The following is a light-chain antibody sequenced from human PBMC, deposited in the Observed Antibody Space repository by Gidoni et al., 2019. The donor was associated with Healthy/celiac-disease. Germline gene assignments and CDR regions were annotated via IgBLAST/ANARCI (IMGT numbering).Light chain of an antibody. CDR2: DDS. CDR3: QVWDSSSDHPGV. CDR1: NIGSKS. V-gene: IGLV3-21*02. Sequence: SDVLTQPPSVSVAPGQTARITCGGHNIGSKSVHWYQQKPGQAPVLVVYDDSDRPSGLPERFSCSNSGTTATLTISMVEAGDEADYYCQVWDSSSDHPGVFGGGTKLTVL. J-gene: IGLJ2*01.